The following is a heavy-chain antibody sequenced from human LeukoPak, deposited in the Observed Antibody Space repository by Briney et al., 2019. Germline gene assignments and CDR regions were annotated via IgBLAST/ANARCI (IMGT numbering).Heavy chain of an antibody. CDR1: GYTFTSYG. J-gene: IGHJ5*02. V-gene: IGHV1-18*01. CDR2: ISAYNGNT. Sequence: ASVKVSCKASGYTFTSYGISWVRQAPGQGLEWMGWISAYNGNTNYAQKLQGRITMTTETSTSTAYMELRSLRSDDTAVYYCARDQLITIFGVVIIGRNNWFDPWGQGTLVTVSS. CDR3: ARDQLITIFGVVIIGRNNWFDP. D-gene: IGHD3-3*01.